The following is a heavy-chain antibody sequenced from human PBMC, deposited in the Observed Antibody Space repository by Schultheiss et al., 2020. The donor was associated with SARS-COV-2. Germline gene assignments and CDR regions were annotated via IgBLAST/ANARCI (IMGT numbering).Heavy chain of an antibody. D-gene: IGHD2-15*01. CDR2: MNPNSGNT. V-gene: IGHV1-8*01. Sequence: ASVKVSCKASGYTFTSYDINWVRQATGQGLEWMGWMNPNSGNTGYAQKFQGRVTMTRNTSISTAYMELSRLRSDDTAVYYCARDAGAEGCLHGGGSCYSSYYYGMDVWGQGTTVTVSS. J-gene: IGHJ6*02. CDR1: GYTFTSYD. CDR3: ARDAGAEGCLHGGGSCYSSYYYGMDV.